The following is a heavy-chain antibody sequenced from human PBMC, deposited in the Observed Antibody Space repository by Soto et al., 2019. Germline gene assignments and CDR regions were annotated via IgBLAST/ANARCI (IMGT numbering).Heavy chain of an antibody. Sequence: PGGSLRLSCAASGFTFSSYAMSWVRQAPWKGLEWVSAISGSGGSTYYADSVKGRFTISRDNSKNTLYLQMNSLRAEDTAVYYCAKDTFWSGYSGFYYYMDVWGKGTTVTVSS. V-gene: IGHV3-23*01. CDR3: AKDTFWSGYSGFYYYMDV. CDR2: ISGSGGST. D-gene: IGHD3-3*01. CDR1: GFTFSSYA. J-gene: IGHJ6*03.